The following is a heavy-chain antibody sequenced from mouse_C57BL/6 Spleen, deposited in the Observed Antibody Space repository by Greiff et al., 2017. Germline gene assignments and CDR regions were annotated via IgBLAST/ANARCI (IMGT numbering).Heavy chain of an antibody. J-gene: IGHJ4*01. CDR2: INPSNGGT. CDR1: GYTFTSYW. CDR3: ASHITTVVAQYYYAMDY. D-gene: IGHD1-1*01. V-gene: IGHV1-53*01. Sequence: QVHVKQPGTELVKPGASVKLSCKASGYTFTSYWMHWVKQRPGQGLEWIGNINPSNGGTNYNEKFKSKATLTVDKSSSTAYMQLSSLTSEDSAVYYCASHITTVVAQYYYAMDYWGQGTSVTVSS.